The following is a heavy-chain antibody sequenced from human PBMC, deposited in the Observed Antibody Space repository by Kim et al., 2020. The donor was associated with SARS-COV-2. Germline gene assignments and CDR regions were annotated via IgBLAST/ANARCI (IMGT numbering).Heavy chain of an antibody. V-gene: IGHV4-31*03. CDR3: ARAIGVLWYLERLNYF. J-gene: IGHJ4*01. CDR1: GDSVNSAGYY. D-gene: IGHD2-21*01. Sequence: SETLSLTCSVSGDSVNSAGYYWSWIRQHPGKGLEWIGRIYNSGKTSYNPSLKSRVVMSLDTSENQFSLQLNSVTAADTAVYFCARAIGVLWYLERLNYF. CDR2: IYNSGKT.